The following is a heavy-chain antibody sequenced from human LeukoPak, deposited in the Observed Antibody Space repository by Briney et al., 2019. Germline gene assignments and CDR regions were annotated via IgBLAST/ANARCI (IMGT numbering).Heavy chain of an antibody. V-gene: IGHV3-23*01. CDR2: ISGSGDNT. CDR1: GFIVSNNY. Sequence: GGSLRLSCVASGFIVSNNYMSWVRQAPGKGPEWVSGISGSGDNTYYADSVKGRLTISRDNSKNTLYVQVNSLGTEDTAAYYCAKGSYYDSSGSFYFDYWGQGTLVTASS. CDR3: AKGSYYDSSGSFYFDY. J-gene: IGHJ4*02. D-gene: IGHD3-22*01.